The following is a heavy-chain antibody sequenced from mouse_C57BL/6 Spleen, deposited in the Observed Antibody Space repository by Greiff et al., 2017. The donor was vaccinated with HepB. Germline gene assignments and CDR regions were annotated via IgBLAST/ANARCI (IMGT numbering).Heavy chain of an antibody. D-gene: IGHD1-1*01. Sequence: EVQLQESGAELVRPGASVKLSCTASGFNIKDDYMHWVKQRPEQGLEWIGGIDPENGDTEYASKFQGKATITADTSSNTAYLQLSSLTSEDTAVYYCTYGRGYFDYWGQGTTLTVSS. CDR3: TYGRGYFDY. CDR1: GFNIKDDY. CDR2: IDPENGDT. V-gene: IGHV14-4*01. J-gene: IGHJ2*01.